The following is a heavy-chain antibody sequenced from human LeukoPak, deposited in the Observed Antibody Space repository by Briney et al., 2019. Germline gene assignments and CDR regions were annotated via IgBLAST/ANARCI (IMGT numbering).Heavy chain of an antibody. Sequence: SETLSLPCAVYGGSFSGYYWSWIRQPPGKGLEWIGEINHSGSTNYNPSLKSRVTISVDTSKNQFSLKLSSVTAADTAVYYCARFRGAVVPAAHLYYFDYWGQGTLVTVSS. J-gene: IGHJ4*02. CDR3: ARFRGAVVPAAHLYYFDY. V-gene: IGHV4-34*01. CDR2: INHSGST. CDR1: GGSFSGYY. D-gene: IGHD2-2*01.